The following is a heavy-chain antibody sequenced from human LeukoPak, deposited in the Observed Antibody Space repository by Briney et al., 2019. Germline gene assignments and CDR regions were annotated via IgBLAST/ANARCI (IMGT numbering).Heavy chain of an antibody. Sequence: GGSLRLSCAASGFTFGSYGMHWVRQAPGKGLEWVAFIRYDGSNKYYTDSVKGRFTISRDNSKNTLYLQMNSLRAEDTAVYYCARVEYSSSPFDYWGQGTLVTVSS. V-gene: IGHV3-30*02. CDR2: IRYDGSNK. J-gene: IGHJ4*02. CDR1: GFTFGSYG. D-gene: IGHD6-6*01. CDR3: ARVEYSSSPFDY.